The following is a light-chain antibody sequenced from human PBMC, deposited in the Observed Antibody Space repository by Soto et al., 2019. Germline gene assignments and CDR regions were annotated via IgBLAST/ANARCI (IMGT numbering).Light chain of an antibody. J-gene: IGKJ5*01. CDR1: QSVSSN. CDR2: GAS. CDR3: QQYNNLIT. Sequence: TQSPATLSVSPGERATLSCRASQSVSSNLAWYQQKPGQAPRLLIYGASTRATGIPARLSGSGSGTEFTLTIRSLQSEDFAVYYCQQYNNLITFGQGTRLEIK. V-gene: IGKV3-15*01.